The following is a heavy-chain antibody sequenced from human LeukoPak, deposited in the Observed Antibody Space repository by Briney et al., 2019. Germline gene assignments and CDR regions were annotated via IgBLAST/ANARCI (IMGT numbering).Heavy chain of an antibody. CDR3: AKDSGYYDSSGPLDY. J-gene: IGHJ4*02. Sequence: GGSLRLSCAASGFTFSSYAMSWVRQAPGKGLEWVSAISGSGGSTYYADSVKGRFTISRDNSKNTLYLQMNSLRAEDTAVYYSAKDSGYYDSSGPLDYWGQGTLVTVSS. CDR2: ISGSGGST. CDR1: GFTFSSYA. V-gene: IGHV3-23*01. D-gene: IGHD3-22*01.